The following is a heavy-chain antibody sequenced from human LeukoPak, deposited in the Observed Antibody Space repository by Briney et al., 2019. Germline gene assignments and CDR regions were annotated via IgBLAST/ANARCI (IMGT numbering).Heavy chain of an antibody. CDR3: ARDENFKDSGYVRELDY. CDR2: ISSSSSYI. V-gene: IGHV3-21*01. Sequence: GGSLRLSCAASGFTFRSDSMNWVRQAPGKGLEWVSSISSSSSYIYYADSVKGRFTISRDNAKDSLYLQMNSLRAEDTAVYYCARDENFKDSGYVRELDYWGQGTLVTVSS. D-gene: IGHD5-12*01. J-gene: IGHJ4*02. CDR1: GFTFRSDS.